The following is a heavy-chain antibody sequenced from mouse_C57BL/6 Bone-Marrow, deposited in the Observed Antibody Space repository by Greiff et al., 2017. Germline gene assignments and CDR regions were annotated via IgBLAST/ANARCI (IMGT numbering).Heavy chain of an antibody. CDR2: IDPEIGDT. D-gene: IGHD2-3*01. CDR3: SSFDGNYFDF. J-gene: IGHJ2*01. Sequence: EVNVVESGAELVRPGASVKLSCTASGFNIKDDYIHWVKQRPVQGLEWIGWIDPEIGDTEYASKFQGKAPITSDTSSNTAYLQLSSLTSEDTAGYYCSSFDGNYFDFGGQGTPLTVAS. CDR1: GFNIKDDY. V-gene: IGHV14-4*01.